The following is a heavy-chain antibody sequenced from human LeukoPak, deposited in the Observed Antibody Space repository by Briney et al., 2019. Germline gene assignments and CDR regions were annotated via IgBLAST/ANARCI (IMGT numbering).Heavy chain of an antibody. Sequence: GGSLRLSCAASGFTFSSYAMSWVRQAPGKGLEWVSAISGSGGSTYYADSVKGRFTISRDNAKNSLYLQMNSLRAEDTAVYYCARDKDGLWFGRSVYYFDYWGQGTLVTVSS. CDR2: ISGSGGST. CDR1: GFTFSSYA. CDR3: ARDKDGLWFGRSVYYFDY. D-gene: IGHD3-10*01. V-gene: IGHV3-23*01. J-gene: IGHJ4*02.